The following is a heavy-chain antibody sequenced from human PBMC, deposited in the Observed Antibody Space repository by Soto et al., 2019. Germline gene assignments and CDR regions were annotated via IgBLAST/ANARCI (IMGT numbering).Heavy chain of an antibody. CDR2: IKQDGSEK. V-gene: IGHV3-7*01. Sequence: GGSLRLSCAASGFTFSSYWMSWVRQAPGKGLEWVANIKQDGSEKYYVDSVKGRFTISRDDAKNSLYLQMNSLRAEDTAVYYCATRLKTYYDFWSGPRDGMDVWGQGTTVTVSS. J-gene: IGHJ6*02. CDR3: ATRLKTYYDFWSGPRDGMDV. D-gene: IGHD3-3*01. CDR1: GFTFSSYW.